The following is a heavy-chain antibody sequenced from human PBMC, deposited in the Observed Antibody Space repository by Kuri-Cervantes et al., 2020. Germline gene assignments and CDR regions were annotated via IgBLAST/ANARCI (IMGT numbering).Heavy chain of an antibody. CDR3: AKDSLPRIAAAGTDGMDV. CDR1: GFTFSSYA. J-gene: IGHJ6*01. Sequence: GGSLRLSCAASGFTFSSYAMSWVRQAPGKGLEWVSAISGSGGSTYYADSVKGRFTISRDNSKNTLYLQMNSLRAEDTAVYYCAKDSLPRIAAAGTDGMDVWGQGNTVNVSS. CDR2: ISGSGGST. D-gene: IGHD6-13*01. V-gene: IGHV3-23*01.